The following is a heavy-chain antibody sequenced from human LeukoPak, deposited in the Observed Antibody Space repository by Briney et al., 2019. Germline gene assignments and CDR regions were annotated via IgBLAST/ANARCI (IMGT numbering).Heavy chain of an antibody. V-gene: IGHV1-2*02. CDR2: INPHSDAT. CDR1: GYTFTFYY. Sequence: ASVTVSCKASGYTFTFYYIHWVRQAPGQGLEWMGWINPHSDATNYAQQFQGRVTMTRDTSISTAYMELSRLRFDDTAVYYCARNFYFDSSGYYHYWGQGTLVTVSS. D-gene: IGHD3-22*01. CDR3: ARNFYFDSSGYYHY. J-gene: IGHJ4*02.